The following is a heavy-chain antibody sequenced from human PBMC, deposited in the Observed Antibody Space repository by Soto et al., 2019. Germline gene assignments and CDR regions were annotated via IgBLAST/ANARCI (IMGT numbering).Heavy chain of an antibody. V-gene: IGHV3-23*01. CDR1: GFTFSNYG. CDR2: MSRDGGVT. J-gene: IGHJ4*02. CDR3: AKIDKFNPQSSGWANRFDY. D-gene: IGHD6-19*01. Sequence: EVQLLESGGGLVQPGGSLRLSCAASGFTFSNYGMTWVRQAPGKGLEWVSGMSRDGGVTDYTDSVKDRFTISRDISKNTLYLQMNSLRAEDTAVYYCAKIDKFNPQSSGWANRFDYWGQGTLVTVSS.